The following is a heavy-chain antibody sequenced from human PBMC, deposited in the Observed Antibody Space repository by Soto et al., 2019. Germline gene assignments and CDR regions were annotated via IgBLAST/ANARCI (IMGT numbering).Heavy chain of an antibody. V-gene: IGHV3-30*18. Sequence: GGSLRLSCAASGFTFSSYGMHWVRQAPGKGLEWVAVISYDGSNKYYADSVKGRFTISRDNSKNTLYLQMNSLRAEDTAVYYCAKDLGLTMVRGVYYYYYYMDVWGKGTTVTVS. J-gene: IGHJ6*03. D-gene: IGHD3-10*01. CDR2: ISYDGSNK. CDR1: GFTFSSYG. CDR3: AKDLGLTMVRGVYYYYYYMDV.